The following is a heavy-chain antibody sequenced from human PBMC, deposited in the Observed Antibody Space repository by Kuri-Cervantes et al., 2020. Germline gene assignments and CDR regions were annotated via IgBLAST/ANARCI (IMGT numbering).Heavy chain of an antibody. CDR3: ARHIGPLENWFDP. J-gene: IGHJ5*02. Sequence: SETLSLTCTVSGDSISSVGYYWGWIRQPPGKGLEWIGSIYHSGSTYYNPSLKSRVTISVDTSKNQFSLKLSSVTAADTAVYYCARHIGPLENWFDPWGQGTLVTVSS. D-gene: IGHD5-12*01. V-gene: IGHV4-38-2*02. CDR1: GDSISSVGYY. CDR2: IYHSGST.